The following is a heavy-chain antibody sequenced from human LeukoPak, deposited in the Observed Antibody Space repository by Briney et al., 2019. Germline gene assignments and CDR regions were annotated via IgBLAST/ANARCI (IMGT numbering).Heavy chain of an antibody. Sequence: ASVKVSCKTSGYTFTNYAITWVRQAPGQGLELIGWISPYNDKTKYVQKLQDRVSMTTDTSSTTAYMELRSLRSDDTAVYYCARKEVTTASLDYWGQGTLVTVSS. CDR3: ARKEVTTASLDY. V-gene: IGHV1-18*01. J-gene: IGHJ4*02. CDR1: GYTFTNYA. CDR2: ISPYNDKT. D-gene: IGHD4-17*01.